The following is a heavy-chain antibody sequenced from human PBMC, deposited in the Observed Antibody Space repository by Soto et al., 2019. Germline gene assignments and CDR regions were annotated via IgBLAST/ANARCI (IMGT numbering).Heavy chain of an antibody. CDR2: IYPGDSDT. V-gene: IGHV5-51*01. CDR3: ARLTYYYDSRGSMPVY. D-gene: IGHD3-22*01. J-gene: IGHJ4*02. CDR1: GYSFTSYW. Sequence: GESLKISCKGSGYSFTSYWIGWVRQMPGKGLEWMGIIYPGDSDTRYSPSFQGQVTISADKSISTAYLQWSSLKASDTAMYYCARLTYYYDSRGSMPVYWGQGTLVTVSS.